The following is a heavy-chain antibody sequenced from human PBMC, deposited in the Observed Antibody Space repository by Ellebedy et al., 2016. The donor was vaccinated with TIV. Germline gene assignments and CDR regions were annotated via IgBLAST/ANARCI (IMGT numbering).Heavy chain of an antibody. CDR2: VRSRVYGGTR. CDR1: GFTFADYT. D-gene: IGHD2-15*01. CDR3: ARGATVVGAGYYFDD. Sequence: GESLKISCSTSGFTFADYTMSWFRQAPGKGLEWVGFVRSRVYGGTRENAASLKDRFTISRDDSKSIAYLQMSSLKSEDTGVYYCARGATVVGAGYYFDDWGQGTLVTVSS. J-gene: IGHJ4*02. V-gene: IGHV3-49*03.